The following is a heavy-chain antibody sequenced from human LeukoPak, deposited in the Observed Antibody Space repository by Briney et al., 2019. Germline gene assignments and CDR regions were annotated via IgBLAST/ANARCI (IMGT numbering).Heavy chain of an antibody. CDR3: GRVYCSTTSCYDYCDYYMDV. Sequence: PSETLSLTCTVSGGSISSYYWSWIRQPPGKGLEWLGYVYYSGSTNYNPSLKSRATISVDTSKNQFSLKLSSVTAADTAVYYCGRVYCSTTSCYDYCDYYMDVCGKGTTVTVSS. V-gene: IGHV4-59*01. CDR1: GGSISSYY. D-gene: IGHD2-2*01. J-gene: IGHJ6*03. CDR2: VYYSGST.